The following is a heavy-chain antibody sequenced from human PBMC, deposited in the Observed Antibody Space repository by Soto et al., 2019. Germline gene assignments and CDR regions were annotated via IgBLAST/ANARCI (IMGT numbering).Heavy chain of an antibody. J-gene: IGHJ6*03. Sequence: PGETLKISCKGSGYSFTSYWIGWVRQMPGKGLEWMGIIYPGDSDTRYSPSFQGQVTISADKSISTAYLQWSSLKASDTAMYYCARLGFLEWFGHYMDVWGKGTTVTVSS. V-gene: IGHV5-51*01. CDR3: ARLGFLEWFGHYMDV. CDR2: IYPGDSDT. D-gene: IGHD3-3*01. CDR1: GYSFTSYW.